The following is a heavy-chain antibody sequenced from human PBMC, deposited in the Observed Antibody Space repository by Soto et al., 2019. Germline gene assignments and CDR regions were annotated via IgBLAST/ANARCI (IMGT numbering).Heavy chain of an antibody. V-gene: IGHV4-31*03. CDR2: IYYSGST. J-gene: IGHJ6*02. D-gene: IGHD3-10*01. CDR3: ARSNRITMVTFKHYYGMDV. Sequence: SETLSLTCTVSGGSISSGGYYWSWIRQHPGKGLEWIGYIYYSGSTYYNPSLKSRVTISVDTSKNQFSLKLSSVTAADTAVYYCARSNRITMVTFKHYYGMDVWGQGTTVTVSS. CDR1: GGSISSGGYY.